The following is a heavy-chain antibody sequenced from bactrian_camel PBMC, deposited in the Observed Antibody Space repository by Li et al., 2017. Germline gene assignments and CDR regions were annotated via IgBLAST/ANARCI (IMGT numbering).Heavy chain of an antibody. CDR3: AADHSWHRCPPRQYGYSF. J-gene: IGHJ4*01. CDR1: GYTYASYC. Sequence: QVQLVESGGGSVQAGGSLRLSCSVSGYTYASYCMGWFRQVPGKEREGVASMNSDNDPYYVDSVKGRFTISQEYDKKTLYLQMNSLKPEDTGMYYCAADHSWHRCPPRQYGYSFWGRGTQVTVS. D-gene: IGHD3*01. CDR2: MNSDNDP. V-gene: IGHV3S6*01.